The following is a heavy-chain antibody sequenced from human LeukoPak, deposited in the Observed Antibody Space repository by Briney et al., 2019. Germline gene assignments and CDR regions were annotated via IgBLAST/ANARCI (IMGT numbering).Heavy chain of an antibody. CDR2: IDPSDSYT. CDR3: ASSTYYYGSGSYYRDYYYYHGMDV. V-gene: IGHV5-10-1*01. D-gene: IGHD3-10*01. CDR1: GYSFTSYW. J-gene: IGHJ6*04. Sequence: GESLKISCKGSGYSFTSYWISWVRQMPGKGLEWMGRIDPSDSYTNYSPSFQGHVTISADKSISTAYLQWSSLKASDTAMYYCASSTYYYGSGSYYRDYYYYHGMDVWGKGTTVTVSS.